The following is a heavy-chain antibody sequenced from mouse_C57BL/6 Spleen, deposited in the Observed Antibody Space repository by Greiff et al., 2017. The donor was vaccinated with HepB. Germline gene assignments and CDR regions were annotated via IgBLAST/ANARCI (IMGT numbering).Heavy chain of an antibody. CDR3: TKSSSYDYAMDY. D-gene: IGHD1-1*01. CDR1: GFTFSNYW. J-gene: IGHJ4*01. Sequence: EVKVVESGGGLVQPGGSMKLSCVASGFTFSNYWMNWVRQSPEKGLEWVAQIRLKSDNYATHYAESVKGRFTISRDDSKSSVYLQMNNLRAEDTGIYYCTKSSSYDYAMDYWGQGTSVTVSS. CDR2: IRLKSDNYAT. V-gene: IGHV6-3*01.